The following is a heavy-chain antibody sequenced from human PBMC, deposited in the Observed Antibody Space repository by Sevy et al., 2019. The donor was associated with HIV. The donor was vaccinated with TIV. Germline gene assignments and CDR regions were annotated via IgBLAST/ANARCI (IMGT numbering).Heavy chain of an antibody. CDR3: ARESGLGYYGTYGMDV. J-gene: IGHJ6*02. V-gene: IGHV3-53*01. Sequence: GGSLRLSCAASGFTVSSNYMSWVRQAPGKGLEWVSVIYSGGSTYYADSVKGRFTISRDNSKNTLYLQMNSLRAEDTAVYYCARESGLGYYGTYGMDVWGQGTTVTVSS. CDR2: IYSGGST. D-gene: IGHD3-10*01. CDR1: GFTVSSNY.